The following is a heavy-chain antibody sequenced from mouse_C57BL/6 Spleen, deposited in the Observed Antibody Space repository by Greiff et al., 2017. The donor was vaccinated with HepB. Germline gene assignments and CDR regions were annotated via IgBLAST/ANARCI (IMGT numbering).Heavy chain of an antibody. CDR3: ARHVLLRRYYAMDY. CDR2: IYPGSGSI. Sequence: QVQLQQSGAELVKPGASVKLSCKASGYTFTEYTIHWVKQRSGQGLEWIGWIYPGSGSIKYNEKFKDKATLTADKSSSTVYMELRRLTSEDSAVYFCARHVLLRRYYAMDYWGQGTSVAVSS. D-gene: IGHD1-2*01. V-gene: IGHV1-62-2*01. J-gene: IGHJ4*01. CDR1: GYTFTEYT.